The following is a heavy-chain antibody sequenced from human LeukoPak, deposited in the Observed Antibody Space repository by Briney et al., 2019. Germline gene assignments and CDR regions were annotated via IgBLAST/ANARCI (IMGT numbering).Heavy chain of an antibody. Sequence: GGSLRLSCAASGFTFSIYGMHWVRQAPGKGLEWVAFIRYDGSNKYYADSVKGRFTISSDNSKNTLYLQMNSLRAEDTAVYYCAKDPQKWESYFDYWGQGPLVTVSS. CDR1: GFTFSIYG. V-gene: IGHV3-30*02. CDR3: AKDPQKWESYFDY. J-gene: IGHJ4*02. D-gene: IGHD1-26*01. CDR2: IRYDGSNK.